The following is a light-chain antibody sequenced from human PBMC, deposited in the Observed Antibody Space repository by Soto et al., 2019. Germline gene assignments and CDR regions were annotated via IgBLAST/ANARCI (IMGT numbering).Light chain of an antibody. CDR3: QTWGTGIHYV. CDR1: SGHSSYA. V-gene: IGLV4-69*01. Sequence: QLVLTQSPSASASLGASVKLTCTLSSGHSSYAIAWHQQQPEKGPRYLMNLNSDGSHSKGDGIPDRFSGSSSGAERYLTISSLQSEDEADYYCQTWGTGIHYVFGTGTKVTVL. CDR2: LNSDGSH. J-gene: IGLJ1*01.